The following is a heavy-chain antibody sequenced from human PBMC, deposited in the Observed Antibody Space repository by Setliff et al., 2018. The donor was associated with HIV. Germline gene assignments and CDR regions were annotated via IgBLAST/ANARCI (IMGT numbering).Heavy chain of an antibody. CDR2: IYYSGST. CDR1: GGSISSHY. D-gene: IGHD2-21*02. Sequence: PSETLSLTCTVSGGSISSHYWGWIRQPPGKGLEWIGYIYYSGSTNYNPSLKSRVTISVDTSKNQFSLKLSSVTAADTAVYYCARGQPPGAVVTPGAFDIWGQGTMVT. V-gene: IGHV4-59*11. CDR3: ARGQPPGAVVTPGAFDI. J-gene: IGHJ3*02.